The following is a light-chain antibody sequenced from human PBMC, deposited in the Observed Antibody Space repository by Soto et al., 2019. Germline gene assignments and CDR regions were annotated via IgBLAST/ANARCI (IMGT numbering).Light chain of an antibody. CDR2: GAS. CDR3: KQYGSSPRT. V-gene: IGKV3-20*01. Sequence: DTVLTQSPGTLSLSPGERATLSCRTSQNIRSNYLAWYQQKSGQAPSLLIYGASSRAGGIPDRFSGSGSGTDFTLTISRLEPEDFAVYYCKQYGSSPRTFGQGTKLEIK. CDR1: QNIRSNY. J-gene: IGKJ2*01.